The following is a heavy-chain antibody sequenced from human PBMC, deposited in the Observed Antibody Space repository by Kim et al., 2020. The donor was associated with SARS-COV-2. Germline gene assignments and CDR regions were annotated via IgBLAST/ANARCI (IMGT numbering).Heavy chain of an antibody. Sequence: GGSLRLSCAASGFTFSSYWMHWVRQAPGKGLVWVSRINSDGSSTSYADSVKGRFTISRDNAKNTLYLQMNSLRAEDTAVYYCVCDKKGVYYGMDVWGQGTTVTVSS. CDR1: GFTFSSYW. CDR3: VCDKKGVYYGMDV. V-gene: IGHV3-74*01. J-gene: IGHJ6*02. D-gene: IGHD3-10*01. CDR2: INSDGSST.